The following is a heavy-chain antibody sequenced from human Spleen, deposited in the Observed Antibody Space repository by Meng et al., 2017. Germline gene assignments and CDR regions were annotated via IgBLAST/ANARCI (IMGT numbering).Heavy chain of an antibody. CDR1: GY. Sequence: QVRLVESGGGLVRPGGSLRLSCTASGYMSWIRQAPGKGLEWLASINTGGTPIYYAHSVEGRFTISRDNAKNSLFLQMNSLRAEDTAFYYCARGAYTYEWGQGTLVTVSS. J-gene: IGHJ4*02. D-gene: IGHD5-18*01. CDR3: ARGAYTYE. V-gene: IGHV3-11*01. CDR2: INTGGTPI.